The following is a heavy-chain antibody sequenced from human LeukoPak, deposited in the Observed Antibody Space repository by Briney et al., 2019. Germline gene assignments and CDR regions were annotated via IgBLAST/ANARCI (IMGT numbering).Heavy chain of an antibody. D-gene: IGHD5-18*01. J-gene: IGHJ4*02. Sequence: GGSLRLSCAASGFTFSSYSMHWVRQAPGKGLEWVSAISGSGGSTYYADSVKGRFTISRDNSKNTLYLQMNSLRAEDTAVYYCANSLQLPYYFDYWGQGTLVTVSS. CDR1: GFTFSSYS. V-gene: IGHV3-23*01. CDR2: ISGSGGST. CDR3: ANSLQLPYYFDY.